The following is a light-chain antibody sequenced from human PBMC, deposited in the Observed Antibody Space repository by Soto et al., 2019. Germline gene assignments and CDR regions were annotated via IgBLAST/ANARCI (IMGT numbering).Light chain of an antibody. CDR1: QSVSSN. V-gene: IGKV3-15*01. Sequence: TQSPATLSVSPGERATLSCRASQSVSSNLAWYQKKPGQAPRLLIYGASTRATGIPARFSGSGSATEFTLTISSLQSGDFAVYYCQQYNIWPPWTFGQGTKVDIK. CDR3: QQYNIWPPWT. CDR2: GAS. J-gene: IGKJ1*01.